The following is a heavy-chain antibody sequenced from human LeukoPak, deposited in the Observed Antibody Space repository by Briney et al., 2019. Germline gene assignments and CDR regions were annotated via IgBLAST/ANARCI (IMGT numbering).Heavy chain of an antibody. D-gene: IGHD2-2*01. CDR3: ARALGYCSSNSCYYFDN. CDR2: IKQDGSEK. Sequence: PGGSLRLSCAASRFTFSSYWMSWVRQAPGKGLEWVANIKQDGSEKYYVDSVKGRFTISRDNAKNSLYLQMNSLRAEDTAVYYCARALGYCSSNSCYYFDNWGQGTLVTVSS. J-gene: IGHJ4*02. CDR1: RFTFSSYW. V-gene: IGHV3-7*01.